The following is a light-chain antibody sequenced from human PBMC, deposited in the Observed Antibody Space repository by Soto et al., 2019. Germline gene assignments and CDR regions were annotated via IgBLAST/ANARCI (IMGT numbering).Light chain of an antibody. V-gene: IGLV2-14*03. CDR1: SSGVGAYNF. CDR2: NVY. Sequence: QSVLTQPASVSGTPGQSITISCTGTSSGVGAYNFVSWHQQHPGKAPKLMIYNVYDRPSGISYRFSGSKSGNTASLTTSGLQGEDEADYYCSAYTVSRTYVFGTGTKVTVL. CDR3: SAYTVSRTYV. J-gene: IGLJ1*01.